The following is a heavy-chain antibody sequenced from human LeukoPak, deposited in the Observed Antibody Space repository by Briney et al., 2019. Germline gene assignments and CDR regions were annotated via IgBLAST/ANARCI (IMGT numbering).Heavy chain of an antibody. Sequence: SVKVSCKASGGTFSSYAISWVRQAPGQGLEWMGGIIPIFGTANYAQKFQGRVTITADKSTSTAYMELSSLRSEDTAVYYCARHYGGNSGWFFDYWGQGTLVTVSS. CDR2: IIPIFGTA. D-gene: IGHD4-23*01. V-gene: IGHV1-69*06. J-gene: IGHJ4*02. CDR1: GGTFSSYA. CDR3: ARHYGGNSGWFFDY.